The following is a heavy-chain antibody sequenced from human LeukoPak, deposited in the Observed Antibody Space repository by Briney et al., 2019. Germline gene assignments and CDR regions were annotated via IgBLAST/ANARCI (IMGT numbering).Heavy chain of an antibody. V-gene: IGHV4-59*01. CDR3: ASWGPERGSVDTAMVT. D-gene: IGHD5-18*01. CDR2: IYYSGST. CDR1: GGSISSYY. J-gene: IGHJ5*02. Sequence: SETLSLTCTVSGGSISSYYWSWIRQPPGKGLEWIGYIYYSGSTNYNPSLKSRVTISVDTFKNQFSLKLSSVTAADTAVYYCASWGPERGSVDTAMVTWGQGTLVTVSS.